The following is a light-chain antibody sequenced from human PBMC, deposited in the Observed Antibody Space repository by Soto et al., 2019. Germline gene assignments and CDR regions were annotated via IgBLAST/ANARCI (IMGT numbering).Light chain of an antibody. CDR1: ESVYSK. CDR2: GAS. CDR3: QEYNNLPYT. Sequence: EIVMTQSPATLSVSPGERATLSCRASESVYSKVAWYRQKPGQAPRLLIYGASTRAPTVPDRFSGSGSGTDFTLTISRLQSDYFGVYYCQEYNNLPYTFGQGTKLEIK. J-gene: IGKJ2*01. V-gene: IGKV3-15*01.